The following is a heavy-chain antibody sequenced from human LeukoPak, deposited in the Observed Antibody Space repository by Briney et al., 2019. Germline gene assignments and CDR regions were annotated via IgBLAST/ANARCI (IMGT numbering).Heavy chain of an antibody. CDR1: GYSFTSYY. J-gene: IGHJ4*02. Sequence: GASVKVSCKASGYSFTSYYMHWVRQAPGQGLEWMGLINPSGSSTTYAQRFQGRVTMTRDTSISTAYMELSRLRSDDTAVYYCARDYGRRVYYDSSGSFADWGQGTLVTVSS. CDR3: ARDYGRRVYYDSSGSFAD. CDR2: INPSGSST. V-gene: IGHV1-46*01. D-gene: IGHD3-22*01.